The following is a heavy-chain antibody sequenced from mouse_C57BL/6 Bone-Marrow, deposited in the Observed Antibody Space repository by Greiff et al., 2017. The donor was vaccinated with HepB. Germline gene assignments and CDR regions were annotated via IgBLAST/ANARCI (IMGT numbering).Heavy chain of an antibody. CDR3: ARHYGNLFDY. D-gene: IGHD2-1*01. Sequence: VQLQQSGAELVKPGASVKLSCKASGYTFTSYWMHWVKQRPGQGLEWIGMIPPNSGSTNYNEKFKSKATLTVDKSSSTAYMQLSSLTSEDSAVYYCARHYGNLFDYWGQGTTLTVSS. CDR1: GYTFTSYW. CDR2: IPPNSGST. V-gene: IGHV1-64*01. J-gene: IGHJ2*01.